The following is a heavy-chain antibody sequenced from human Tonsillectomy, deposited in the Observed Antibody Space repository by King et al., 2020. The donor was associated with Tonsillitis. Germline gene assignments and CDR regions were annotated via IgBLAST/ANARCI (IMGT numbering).Heavy chain of an antibody. V-gene: IGHV4-59*01. J-gene: IGHJ4*02. CDR2: IYYSGST. Sequence: LQLQESGPGLVKPSETLSLSCTVSGGSISNYNWSWIRQPPGKGLEWIGYIYYSGSTNDNPSLKSRVTISVDTSKNQFSLKLSAVTAADTAGYYCPREFHGSSPRFDHWGQGTLVTVSS. D-gene: IGHD6-6*01. CDR1: GGSISNYN. CDR3: PREFHGSSPRFDH.